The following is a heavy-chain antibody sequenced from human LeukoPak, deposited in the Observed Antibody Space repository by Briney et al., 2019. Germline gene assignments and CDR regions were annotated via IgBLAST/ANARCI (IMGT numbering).Heavy chain of an antibody. V-gene: IGHV3-23*01. J-gene: IGHJ5*02. Sequence: PGGSLRLSCAASGFTFSSYAMSWVRQAPGKGLEWVSAISGSGGSTYYADSVKGRLTISRDNAKNSLYLQMNSLRAEDTAAYYCARDRLSASKQRTYSWFDPWGQGTLVTVSS. CDR2: ISGSGGST. CDR3: ARDRLSASKQRTYSWFDP. CDR1: GFTFSSYA. D-gene: IGHD6-25*01.